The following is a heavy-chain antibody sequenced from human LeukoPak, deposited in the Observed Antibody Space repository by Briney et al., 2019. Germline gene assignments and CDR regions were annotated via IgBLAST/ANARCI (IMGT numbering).Heavy chain of an antibody. Sequence: SETLSLTCTVSDGSIGRSGYYWGWIRQPPGKGLEWIGNIYYSGSTYYNPSLKSRVTISVDTSKNQFSLKLSSVTAADTAVYYCARRREGSSSVDSWGQGTLVTVSS. D-gene: IGHD6-6*01. CDR2: IYYSGST. V-gene: IGHV4-39*01. CDR3: ARRREGSSSVDS. CDR1: DGSIGRSGYY. J-gene: IGHJ4*02.